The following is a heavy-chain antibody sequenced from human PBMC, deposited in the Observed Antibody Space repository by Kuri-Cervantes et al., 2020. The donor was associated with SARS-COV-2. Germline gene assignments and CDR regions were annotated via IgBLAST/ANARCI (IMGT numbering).Heavy chain of an antibody. CDR2: ISAYNGNT. CDR3: ARMRWNYDRVYNWFDP. Sequence: ASVKVSCKASGYTFTSYGISWVRQAPGQGLEWMGWISAYNGNTNYAQKLQGRVTMTTDTSTSTVYMELRSLRSDDTAVYYCARMRWNYDRVYNWFDPWGQGTLVTVSS. V-gene: IGHV1-18*01. CDR1: GYTFTSYG. J-gene: IGHJ5*02. D-gene: IGHD1-7*01.